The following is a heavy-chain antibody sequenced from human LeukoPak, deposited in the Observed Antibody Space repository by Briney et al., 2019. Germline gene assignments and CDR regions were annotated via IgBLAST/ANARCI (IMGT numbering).Heavy chain of an antibody. Sequence: SSVKVSCKASGYTFTGYYMHWVRQAPGQGLEWMGWINPNSGGTNYAQKSQGRVTMTKGTAITTASMELSRLRSDPTAVYSCAVVNDFDYWGQGTLSPSPQ. CDR2: INPNSGGT. V-gene: IGHV1-2*02. J-gene: IGHJ4*02. CDR3: AVVNDFDY. CDR1: GYTFTGYY.